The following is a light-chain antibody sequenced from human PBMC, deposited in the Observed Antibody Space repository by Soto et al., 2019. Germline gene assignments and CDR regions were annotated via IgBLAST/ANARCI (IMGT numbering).Light chain of an antibody. CDR2: GAS. Sequence: EIVLTQSPATLSVSPGERVTLSCRASQSVDINLAWYQQKPGQAPRLLIYGASTRAIDMPGRFSGSGSGTDFTLTISSLQPEDVATYYCQKYNSARWTFGQGTKVDIK. CDR1: QSVDIN. CDR3: QKYNSARWT. V-gene: IGKV3D-15*01. J-gene: IGKJ1*01.